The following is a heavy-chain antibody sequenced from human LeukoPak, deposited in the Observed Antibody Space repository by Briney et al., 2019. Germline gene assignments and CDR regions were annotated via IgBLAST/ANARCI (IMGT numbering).Heavy chain of an antibody. D-gene: IGHD6-19*01. Sequence: SEPLSPPCTVAGGSISSYYWSWIRQPPGKGLEGIGYIYYSGSTNYNPSLKSRVAISVDTSKNQFSLKLSSVTAADTAVYYCARWHSSGWVYFDYWGQGTLVTVSS. CDR2: IYYSGST. V-gene: IGHV4-59*01. J-gene: IGHJ4*02. CDR3: ARWHSSGWVYFDY. CDR1: GGSISSYY.